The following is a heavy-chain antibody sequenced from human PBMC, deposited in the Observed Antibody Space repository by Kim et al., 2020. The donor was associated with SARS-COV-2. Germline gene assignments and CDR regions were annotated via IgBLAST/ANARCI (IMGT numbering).Heavy chain of an antibody. CDR3: ARDRQRAGTGVDY. J-gene: IGHJ4*02. V-gene: IGHV6-1*01. Sequence: YALSVEGRLTINPDTSKNQFSLHLNAVTPEDTAVYYCARDRQRAGTGVDYWGQGTLVTVSS. D-gene: IGHD6-19*01.